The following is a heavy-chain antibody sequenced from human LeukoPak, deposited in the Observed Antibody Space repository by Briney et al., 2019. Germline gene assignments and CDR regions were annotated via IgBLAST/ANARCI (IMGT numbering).Heavy chain of an antibody. CDR3: ARDTRSSSVRY. V-gene: IGHV1-2*02. Sequence: VASVKVSCKASGYTFTGYYMHWVRQAPGQGLEWIGWINPNSGGTNYAQKFQGRVTMPRDTSISTAYMELSRLRSDDTAVYYCARDTRSSSVRYWGQGTLVTVSS. CDR1: GYTFTGYY. D-gene: IGHD6-6*01. J-gene: IGHJ4*02. CDR2: INPNSGGT.